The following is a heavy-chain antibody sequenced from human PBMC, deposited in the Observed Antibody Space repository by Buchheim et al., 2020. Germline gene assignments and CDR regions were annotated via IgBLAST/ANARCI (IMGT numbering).Heavy chain of an antibody. CDR1: GGSFSGYY. CDR3: ARGTPGYYDSSGYYRY. D-gene: IGHD3-22*01. J-gene: IGHJ4*02. V-gene: IGHV4-34*01. CDR2: INHSGST. Sequence: QVQLQQWGAGLLKPSETLSLTCAVYGGSFSGYYWSWIRQPPGKGLEWIGEINHSGSTNYNPSLKSRVTISVDKSKNQFSLKLSSVTAADTAVYYCARGTPGYYDSSGYYRYWGQGTL.